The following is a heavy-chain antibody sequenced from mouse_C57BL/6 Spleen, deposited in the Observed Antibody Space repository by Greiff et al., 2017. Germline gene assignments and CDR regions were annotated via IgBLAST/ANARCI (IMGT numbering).Heavy chain of an antibody. D-gene: IGHD1-1*01. CDR2: ISDGGSYT. V-gene: IGHV5-4*03. CDR1: GFTFSSYA. J-gene: IGHJ4*01. CDR3: AAVATDYYAMDY. Sequence: EVMLVESGGGLVKPGGSLKLSCAASGFTFSSYAMSWVRQTPEKRLEWVATISDGGSYTYYPDNVKGRFTISRDNAKNNLYLQMSHLKSEDTAMYYCAAVATDYYAMDYWGQGTSVTVSS.